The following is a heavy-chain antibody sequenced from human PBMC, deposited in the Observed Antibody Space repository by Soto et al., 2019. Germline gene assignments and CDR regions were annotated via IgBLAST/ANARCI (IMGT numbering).Heavy chain of an antibody. CDR1: GFSLTTSGVG. CDR2: IYWDDDK. CDR3: AHRLLRNFFGLVTTTAIYFDF. J-gene: IGHJ4*02. D-gene: IGHD3-3*01. Sequence: QITLKESGPTVVKPTETLTLTCTFSGFSLTTSGVGVGWVRQSPGKAPEWLALIYWDDDKRYSTSLKSRLTITTDTAKNLVVLTMANVDPADAATYYCAHRLLRNFFGLVTTTAIYFDFWGQGTPVVVSS. V-gene: IGHV2-5*02.